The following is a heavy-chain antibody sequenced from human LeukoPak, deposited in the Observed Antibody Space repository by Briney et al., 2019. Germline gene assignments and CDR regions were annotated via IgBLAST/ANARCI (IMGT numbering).Heavy chain of an antibody. Sequence: GGSLRLSCAASGFPFSSYWMSWVRQAPGKGLEWVANIKQDGSEKYYVDSVKGRFTISRDNAKNSLYLQMNSLRAEDTAVYYCASQYYDILTGYYGYWGQGTLVTVSS. J-gene: IGHJ4*02. D-gene: IGHD3-9*01. CDR1: GFPFSSYW. V-gene: IGHV3-7*03. CDR3: ASQYYDILTGYYGY. CDR2: IKQDGSEK.